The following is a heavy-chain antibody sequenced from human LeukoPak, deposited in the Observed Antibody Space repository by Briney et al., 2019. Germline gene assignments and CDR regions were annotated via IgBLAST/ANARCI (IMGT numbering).Heavy chain of an antibody. V-gene: IGHV3-23*01. J-gene: IGHJ4*02. Sequence: GGPLRLSCAASGFTFSSYAMNWVRQAPGKGLEWVSSMSGSDGSTYYADFVKGRFTISRDNSKNTLHLQMNSLRAEDTAVYYCAKSLGVGGYTRYKGFDQWGQGTLVTVSS. CDR2: MSGSDGST. CDR3: AKSLGVGGYTRYKGFDQ. CDR1: GFTFSSYA. D-gene: IGHD5-24*01.